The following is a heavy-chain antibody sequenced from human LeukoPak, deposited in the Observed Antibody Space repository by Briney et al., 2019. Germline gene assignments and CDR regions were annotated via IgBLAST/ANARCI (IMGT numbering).Heavy chain of an antibody. CDR1: GYTFTYYG. D-gene: IGHD5-12*01. CDR2: INPNSGGT. J-gene: IGHJ4*02. V-gene: IGHV1-2*02. Sequence: ASVKVSCKASGYTFTYYGLNWVRQAPGQGLEWMGWINPNSGGTNYAQKFQGRVTMTRDTSISTAYMELSRLRSDDTAVYYCATGVSPLPRVGYDSRYYFDYWGQGTLVTVSS. CDR3: ATGVSPLPRVGYDSRYYFDY.